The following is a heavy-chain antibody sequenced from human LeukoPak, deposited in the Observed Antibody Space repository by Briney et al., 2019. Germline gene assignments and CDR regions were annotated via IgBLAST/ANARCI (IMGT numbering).Heavy chain of an antibody. CDR1: GGSISSYY. Sequence: SETLSLTCTVSGGSISSYYWSWIRQPPGKGLEWIGYIYYSGSTNYNPSLKSRVTISVDTSKNQFSLKLTSVTAADTAVYYCARATAFFDIWGQGTMVTVSS. CDR3: ARATAFFDI. V-gene: IGHV4-59*01. CDR2: IYYSGST. J-gene: IGHJ3*02.